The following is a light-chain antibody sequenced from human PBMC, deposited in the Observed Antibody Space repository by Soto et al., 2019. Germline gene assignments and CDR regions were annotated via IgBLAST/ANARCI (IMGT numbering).Light chain of an antibody. CDR3: SSYAGSNNFV. Sequence: QSALTQPPSASGSPGQSVTISCTGTSSDVGGYNYVSWYQQHPGKAPKLVIYEVNKRPSGVPDRFSGSKSGNTASLTVSGLQAEDETDYYCSSYAGSNNFVFGGGTKLTVL. V-gene: IGLV2-8*01. J-gene: IGLJ2*01. CDR1: SSDVGGYNY. CDR2: EVN.